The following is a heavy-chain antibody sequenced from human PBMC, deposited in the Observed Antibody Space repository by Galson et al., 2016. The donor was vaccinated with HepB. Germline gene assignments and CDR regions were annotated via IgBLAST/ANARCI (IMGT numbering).Heavy chain of an antibody. CDR3: ARGYNWNQRGYFDY. D-gene: IGHD1-1*01. CDR2: INHRGST. V-gene: IGHV4-34*01. J-gene: IGHJ4*02. CDR1: GGSFSGND. Sequence: SETLSLTCAVYGGSFSGNDWSWIRQPPGKGLEWIGEINHRGSTNYNPSLKSRVTISADTPKNQFSLRLTSVTAADAAVYYCARGYNWNQRGYFDYWGQGTLVTVSS.